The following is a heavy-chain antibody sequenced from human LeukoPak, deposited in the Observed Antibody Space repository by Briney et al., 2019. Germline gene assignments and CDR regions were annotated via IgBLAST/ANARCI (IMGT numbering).Heavy chain of an antibody. V-gene: IGHV1-2*06. CDR1: GYTFTGYY. D-gene: IGHD2-21*02. Sequence: ASVKVSCKASGYTFTGYYMHWVRQAPGQGLEWMGRINPNSGGTNYAQKFQGRVTMTRDTSISTAYMELSRLRSDDTAVYYCARDRDNLVTAISPDSYYYYYMDVWGKGTTVTVSS. CDR3: ARDRDNLVTAISPDSYYYYYMDV. CDR2: INPNSGGT. J-gene: IGHJ6*03.